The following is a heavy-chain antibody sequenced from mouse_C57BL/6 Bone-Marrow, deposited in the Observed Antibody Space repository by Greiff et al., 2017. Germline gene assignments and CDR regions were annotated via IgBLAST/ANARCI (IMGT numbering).Heavy chain of an antibody. CDR1: GYTFTSYW. D-gene: IGHD1-1*01. J-gene: IGHJ4*01. CDR3: ASSSHYYYGSKGDY. Sequence: VQLQQPGAELVKPGASVKMSCKASGYTFTSYWITWVKQRPGQGLAWIGAIYPGSGSTNYNEQFKSKATLTVDTSSSTAYMQLSSLTSEDSAVXYWASSSHYYYGSKGDYWGQGTSVTVSS. V-gene: IGHV1-55*01. CDR2: IYPGSGST.